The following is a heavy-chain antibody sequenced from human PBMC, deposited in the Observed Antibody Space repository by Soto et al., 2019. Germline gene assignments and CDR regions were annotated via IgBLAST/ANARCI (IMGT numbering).Heavy chain of an antibody. CDR3: AREGDAFDI. CDR1: GFTFSNHY. J-gene: IGHJ3*02. Sequence: GGSLRLSCAASGFTFSNHYISWIRQAPGKGLEWVANIKQDGSEKYYVDSVKGRFTISRDNAKKLLYLQMNSLRVEVTAVYYCAREGDAFDIWGQGTMVTVSS. CDR2: IKQDGSEK. V-gene: IGHV3-7*04.